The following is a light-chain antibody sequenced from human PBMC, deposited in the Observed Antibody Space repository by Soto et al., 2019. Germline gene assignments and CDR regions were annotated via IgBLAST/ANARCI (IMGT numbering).Light chain of an antibody. V-gene: IGKV1-13*02. CDR3: QQYNSFPWT. CDR1: QGIGNA. CDR2: QAS. Sequence: AIQMTQSPSSLSASVGDRVTISCRASQGIGNALGWYQQKAGKAPKLLIYQASSLEGGVPSRFSGSGSGTEFTLTISSLQPDDLATYYCQQYNSFPWTFGQGTKVDIK. J-gene: IGKJ1*01.